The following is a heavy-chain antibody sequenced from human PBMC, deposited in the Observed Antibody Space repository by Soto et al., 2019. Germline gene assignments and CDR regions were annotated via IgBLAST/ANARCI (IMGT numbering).Heavy chain of an antibody. Sequence: GESLKISCTGSGYSFTSYWIGWVLQMPGKGLEWMGNIYPGDSDTRYSPSFQGQVTISAHKSISTAYLQWSSLKASDTAMYYCARHYCSSTSCYPVYYYYYGMDVWGQGTTVTVSS. CDR2: IYPGDSDT. J-gene: IGHJ6*02. CDR3: ARHYCSSTSCYPVYYYYYGMDV. D-gene: IGHD2-2*01. CDR1: GYSFTSYW. V-gene: IGHV5-51*01.